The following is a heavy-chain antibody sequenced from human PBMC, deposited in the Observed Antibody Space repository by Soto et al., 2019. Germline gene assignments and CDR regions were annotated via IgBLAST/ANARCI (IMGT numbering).Heavy chain of an antibody. CDR2: IIPIFGTA. Sequence: SVEVSCKACGGSFRSYAISWVRQAPGQGSEWMGGIIPIFGTANYAQKFQGRVTITADESTSTAYMELSSLRSEDTAVYYCASRYCSGGSCLNFDYWGQGTLVTVSS. D-gene: IGHD2-15*01. J-gene: IGHJ4*02. CDR1: GGSFRSYA. CDR3: ASRYCSGGSCLNFDY. V-gene: IGHV1-69*13.